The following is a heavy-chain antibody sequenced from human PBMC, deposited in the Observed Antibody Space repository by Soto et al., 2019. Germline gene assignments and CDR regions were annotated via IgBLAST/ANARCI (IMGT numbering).Heavy chain of an antibody. D-gene: IGHD3-9*01. CDR1: GYTLTELS. CDR3: ATAPLSYDILTGYEYSFDY. Sequence: ASVKVSCKVSGYTLTELSMHWVRQAPGKGLEWMGGFDPEDGETIYAQKFQGRVTMTEDTSTDTAYMELSSLRSEDTAVYYCATAPLSYDILTGYEYSFDYWGQGTLVTVSS. V-gene: IGHV1-24*01. CDR2: FDPEDGET. J-gene: IGHJ4*02.